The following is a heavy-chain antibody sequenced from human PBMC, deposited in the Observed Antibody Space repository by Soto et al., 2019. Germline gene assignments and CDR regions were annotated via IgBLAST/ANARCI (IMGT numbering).Heavy chain of an antibody. CDR2: INRSGST. CDR1: GGSFSGYY. J-gene: IGHJ6*02. D-gene: IGHD6-13*01. CDR3: ARGRAAAGTLYYYYYGMDV. Sequence: GGSFSGYYWSWIRQPPGKGLEWIGEINRSGSTNYNPSLKSRVTISVDTSKNQFSLKLSSVTAADTAVYYCARGRAAAGTLYYYYYGMDVWGQGTTVTVSS. V-gene: IGHV4-34*01.